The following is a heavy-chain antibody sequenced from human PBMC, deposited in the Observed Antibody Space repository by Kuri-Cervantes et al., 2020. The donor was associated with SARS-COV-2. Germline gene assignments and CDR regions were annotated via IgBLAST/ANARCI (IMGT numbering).Heavy chain of an antibody. CDR2: INSDGSST. CDR1: GFTFSSYW. J-gene: IGHJ4*02. Sequence: ETLSLTCAASGFTFSSYWMHWVRQAPGKGLVWVSRINSDGSSTSYADSVKGRFTISRDNAKNTLYLQMNSLRAEDTAVYYCARVRTILDYFDYWGQGTLVTVSS. CDR3: ARVRTILDYFDY. V-gene: IGHV3-74*01. D-gene: IGHD3-9*01.